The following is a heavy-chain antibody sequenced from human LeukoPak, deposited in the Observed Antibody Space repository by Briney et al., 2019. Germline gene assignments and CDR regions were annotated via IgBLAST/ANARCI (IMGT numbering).Heavy chain of an antibody. V-gene: IGHV3-23*01. D-gene: IGHD2-15*01. Sequence: GGSLRLSCAASGFPFSSYAMNWVRQAPGMGLEWVSVITASGGSTNYADSVKGRFTISRDNSKNTLYLQMTSLRAEDTAVYYCAKELPGVFDYWGQGSLVTVSS. J-gene: IGHJ4*02. CDR1: GFPFSSYA. CDR2: ITASGGST. CDR3: AKELPGVFDY.